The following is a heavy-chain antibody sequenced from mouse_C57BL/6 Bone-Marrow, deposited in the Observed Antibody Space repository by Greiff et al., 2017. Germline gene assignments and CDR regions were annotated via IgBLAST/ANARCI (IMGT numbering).Heavy chain of an antibody. CDR2: IWRGGST. D-gene: IGHD1-1*01. V-gene: IGHV2-5*01. J-gene: IGHJ1*03. CDR3: AKTLYYYGSSYGYFDV. Sequence: QVQLQQSGPGLVQPSQSLSITCTVSGFSLTSYGVHWVRQSPGKGLEWLGVIWRGGSTDYNAAFMSRLSITKDNSKSQVFFKMNSLQADDTAIYYCAKTLYYYGSSYGYFDVWGTGTTVTVSS. CDR1: GFSLTSYG.